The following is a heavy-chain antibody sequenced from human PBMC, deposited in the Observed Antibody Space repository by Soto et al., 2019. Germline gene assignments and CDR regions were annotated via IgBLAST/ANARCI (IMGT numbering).Heavy chain of an antibody. Sequence: PGGSLRLSCAASGFTVSSNYMSWVRLAPGKGLEWVANIKQNGSEKYYVDSVKGRFTISRDNAKNSLYLQMNSLRAEDTAVYYCARDRYSYYDFWSGSLPYYYFGMDVWGQGTTVTVSS. CDR3: ARDRYSYYDFWSGSLPYYYFGMDV. CDR1: GFTVSSNY. CDR2: IKQNGSEK. D-gene: IGHD3-3*01. V-gene: IGHV3-7*01. J-gene: IGHJ6*02.